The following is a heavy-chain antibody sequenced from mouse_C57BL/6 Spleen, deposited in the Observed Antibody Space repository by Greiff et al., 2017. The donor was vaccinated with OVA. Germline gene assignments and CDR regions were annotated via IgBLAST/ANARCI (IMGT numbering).Heavy chain of an antibody. V-gene: IGHV5-9*04. CDR2: ISGGGGHT. J-gene: IGHJ4*01. Sequence: LPESGGGLVKPGGSLKLSCAASGFTFSSYSMSWVRQTPEKRLEWVATISGGGGHTYYPATLKGRFTISRDTAKNTMYLQMSSLRSDDTAVYYCSRNDYEAMDYWGQGTSVTVSS. CDR1: GFTFSSYS. CDR3: SRNDYEAMDY.